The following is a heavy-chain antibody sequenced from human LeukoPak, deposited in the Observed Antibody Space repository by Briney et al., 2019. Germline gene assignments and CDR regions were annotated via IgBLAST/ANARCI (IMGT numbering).Heavy chain of an antibody. V-gene: IGHV4-59*01. J-gene: IGHJ3*02. CDR3: ARDSYYYDNAFDI. D-gene: IGHD3-22*01. CDR1: GGSISSYY. CDR2: IYYSGST. Sequence: SETLSLTCTVSGGSISSYYWSWIRQPPGKGLERIGYIYYSGSTNNNPSLKSRATISVDTSKNHFSLKLSPVTAADTAVYYCARDSYYYDNAFDIWGQGTMVTVSS.